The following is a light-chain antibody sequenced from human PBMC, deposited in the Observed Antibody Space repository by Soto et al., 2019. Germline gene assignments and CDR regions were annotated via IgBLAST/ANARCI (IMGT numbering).Light chain of an antibody. Sequence: EIVLTQSPGTLSLSPGERATLSCRASQSISNYLAWYQQRPGQSPRLLIYAASSRATGVPDRFSGGGSATDFTLTVSRLAPEDIAVYSCQQYGGSPRTFGQGTKLEIK. V-gene: IGKV3-20*01. J-gene: IGKJ2*01. CDR1: QSISNY. CDR2: AAS. CDR3: QQYGGSPRT.